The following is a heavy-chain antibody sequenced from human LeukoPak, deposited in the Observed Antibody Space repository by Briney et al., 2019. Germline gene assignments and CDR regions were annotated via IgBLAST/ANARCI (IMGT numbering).Heavy chain of an antibody. J-gene: IGHJ4*02. CDR2: FYINGNT. CDR3: ARGDGYNFFDS. Sequence: GGSLRLSCAASGFTVSRYYMSWVRQAPGKGLGWVSVFYINGNTYYADSVRGRFTISRDNSKNTVYLQMDSLRAEDTALYFCARGDGYNFFDSWGQGTLVTVSS. CDR1: GFTVSRYY. V-gene: IGHV3-66*01. D-gene: IGHD5-24*01.